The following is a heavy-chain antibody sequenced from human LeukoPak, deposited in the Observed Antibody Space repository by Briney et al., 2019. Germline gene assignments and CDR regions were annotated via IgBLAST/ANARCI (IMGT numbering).Heavy chain of an antibody. CDR1: GFTFDDYA. CDR3: AKDIADYYGSGSYSG. J-gene: IGHJ4*02. CDR2: ISWNSGSI. V-gene: IGHV3-9*01. Sequence: PGGSLRLSCAASGFTFDDYAMHWVRQAPGKGLEWVSGISWNSGSIGYADSVKGRFTISRDNAKNSLYLQMNSLRAEDTALYYCAKDIADYYGSGSYSGWGQGTLVTVSS. D-gene: IGHD3-10*01.